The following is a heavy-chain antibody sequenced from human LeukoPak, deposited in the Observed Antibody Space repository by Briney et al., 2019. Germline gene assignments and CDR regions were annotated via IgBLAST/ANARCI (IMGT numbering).Heavy chain of an antibody. D-gene: IGHD3-22*01. CDR1: GFTFSSYG. CDR3: AGSDRTAYSPREWDYWYFDL. CDR2: ISSGSSYI. Sequence: PGRSLRLSCAASGFTFSSYGMHWVRQAPGKGLEWVSSISSGSSYIYYADSLQGRFTISRDNAKNSLYLQMNSLRAEDMAVYYCAGSDRTAYSPREWDYWYFDLWGRGTLVTVSS. J-gene: IGHJ2*01. V-gene: IGHV3-21*01.